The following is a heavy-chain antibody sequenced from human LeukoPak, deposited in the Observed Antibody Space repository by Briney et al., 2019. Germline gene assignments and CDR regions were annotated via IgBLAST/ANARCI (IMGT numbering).Heavy chain of an antibody. CDR1: GFSLSTRGVG. CDR2: IYWDDDK. D-gene: IGHD3-10*01. Sequence: ESGPTLVKPTQTLTLTCTFSGFSLSTRGVGVGWIRQPPGKALEWLSVIYWDDDKRHSPSLKSRPTITKDTSKNQVVLTMPNMDPVDTATYYCAHKEYYALGSLGDSFDYWGQGTLVTVSS. J-gene: IGHJ4*02. V-gene: IGHV2-5*02. CDR3: AHKEYYALGSLGDSFDY.